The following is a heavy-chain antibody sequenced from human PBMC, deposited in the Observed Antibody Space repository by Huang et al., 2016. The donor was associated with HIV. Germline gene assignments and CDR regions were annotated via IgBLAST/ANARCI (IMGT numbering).Heavy chain of an antibody. CDR3: ARAGGFEI. J-gene: IGHJ3*02. D-gene: IGHD2-15*01. V-gene: IGHV3-74*01. CDR2: IKIDGRTT. Sequence: EEHLVESGGGLVQPGGSLRLSYEASGFKFSNYWMQWGRQAPGKGLMWVSRIKIDGRTTDYADSVKGRFTISRDNAKNTLYLQMSSRTAEDTAIYYCARAGGFEIWGQGTVVTVSS. CDR1: GFKFSNYW.